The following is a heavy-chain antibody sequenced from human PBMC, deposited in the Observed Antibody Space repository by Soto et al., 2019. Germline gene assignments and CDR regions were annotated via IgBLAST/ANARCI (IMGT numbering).Heavy chain of an antibody. D-gene: IGHD2-2*01. J-gene: IGHJ4*02. CDR3: VPLCRYCSTTTPS. Sequence: PGGSLRLSCAASGFTFSTYAMSWVRRAPRKGLEWVSAISGNGGDYTYYADSVKGRFTISRDNSKNTLYLQMNSLRAEDTAVYYCVPLCRYCSTTTPSRGQGTLVTVSS. V-gene: IGHV3-23*01. CDR2: ISGNGGDYT. CDR1: GFTFSTYA.